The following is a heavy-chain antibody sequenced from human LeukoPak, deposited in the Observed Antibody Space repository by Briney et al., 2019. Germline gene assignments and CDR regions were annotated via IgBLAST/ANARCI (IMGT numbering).Heavy chain of an antibody. CDR1: GYSFTSYW. CDR3: ARRPDDSSGYLLADAFDI. J-gene: IGHJ3*02. Sequence: GESLKISCKGSGYSFTSYWIGWVRQMPGKGLEWMGIIYPGDSDTRYSPSFQGQVTISADKSISTAYLQWSSLKASDAAMYYCARRPDDSSGYLLADAFDIWGQGTMVTVSS. D-gene: IGHD3-22*01. CDR2: IYPGDSDT. V-gene: IGHV5-51*01.